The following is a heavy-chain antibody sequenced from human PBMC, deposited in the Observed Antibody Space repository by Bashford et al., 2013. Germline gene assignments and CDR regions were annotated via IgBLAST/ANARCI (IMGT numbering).Heavy chain of an antibody. Sequence: VASVKVSCKASGFTFTNSAVHWVRQARGQRLEWIGWIVVGGANTNYAQNFQERVTITRDTSTYTAYMELSSLRSEDTAVYYCAAPADRLLFAYGMDVWGQGTTVTVSS. CDR1: GFTFTNSA. D-gene: IGHD2-15*01. CDR3: AAPADRLLFAYGMDV. J-gene: IGHJ6*02. CDR2: IVVGGANT. V-gene: IGHV1-58*01.